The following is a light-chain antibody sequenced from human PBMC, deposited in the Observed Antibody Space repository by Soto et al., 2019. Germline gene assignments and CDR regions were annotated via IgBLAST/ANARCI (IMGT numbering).Light chain of an antibody. CDR1: SSNIGSNT. V-gene: IGLV1-44*01. J-gene: IGLJ1*01. Sequence: QSVLTQPPSASGTPGQRVTISCYASSSNIGSNTVNWYQQLPGTAPKLLIYSNNQRPSGVPDRFSGSKSGTSASLAISGLQSEDEADYYCAAWDDSLNGYVFGTGTKVTVL. CDR3: AAWDDSLNGYV. CDR2: SNN.